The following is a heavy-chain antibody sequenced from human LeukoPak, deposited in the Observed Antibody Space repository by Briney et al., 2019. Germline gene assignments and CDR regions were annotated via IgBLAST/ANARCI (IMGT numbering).Heavy chain of an antibody. Sequence: ASVKVSCKASEYTFTGYYMHWVRQAPGQGLEWMGWINPNSGGTNYAQKFQGWVTMTRDTSISTAYMELSRLRSDDTAVYYCARETTVTQYLFDYWGQGTLVTVSS. V-gene: IGHV1-2*04. CDR2: INPNSGGT. CDR1: EYTFTGYY. D-gene: IGHD4-17*01. CDR3: ARETTVTQYLFDY. J-gene: IGHJ4*02.